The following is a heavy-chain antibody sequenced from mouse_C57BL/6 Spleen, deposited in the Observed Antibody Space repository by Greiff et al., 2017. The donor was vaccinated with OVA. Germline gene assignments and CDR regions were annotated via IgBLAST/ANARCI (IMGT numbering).Heavy chain of an antibody. CDR1: GYTFTSYW. V-gene: IGHV1-69*01. Sequence: QVQLQQPGAELVMPGASVKLSCKASGYTFTSYWMHWVKQRPGQGLEWIGEIDPSDSYTNYNQKFKGKSTLTVDKSSSTAYMQLSSLTSEDSAVYDCARRVDSSGYSFDYWGQGTTLTVSS. D-gene: IGHD3-2*02. J-gene: IGHJ2*01. CDR2: IDPSDSYT. CDR3: ARRVDSSGYSFDY.